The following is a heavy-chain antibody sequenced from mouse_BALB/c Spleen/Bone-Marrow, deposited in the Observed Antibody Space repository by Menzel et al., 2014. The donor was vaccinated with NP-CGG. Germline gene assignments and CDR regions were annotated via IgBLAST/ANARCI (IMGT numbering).Heavy chain of an antibody. V-gene: IGHV3-2*02. D-gene: IGHD3-1*01. CDR1: GYSITSAYA. J-gene: IGHJ2*01. CDR2: ITSSGHT. Sequence: EVHLVESGPGLMKPSQSLSLTCTVTGYSITSAYAWNWIRQFPGDKLEWMGYITSSGHTSYNPSLKSRISIARDTSKNQFFLQLNSVTTEDTATYYCARSGNFFGYWGQGTTLTVSS. CDR3: ARSGNFFGY.